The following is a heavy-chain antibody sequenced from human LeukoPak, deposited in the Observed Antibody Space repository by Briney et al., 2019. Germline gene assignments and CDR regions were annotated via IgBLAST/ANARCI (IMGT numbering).Heavy chain of an antibody. CDR1: GYTFTGYY. V-gene: IGHV1-2*02. CDR3: AREYSSSSGKAFDI. J-gene: IGHJ3*02. Sequence: ASVKVSCKASGYTFTGYYMHWVRQAPGQGLEWMGWINPNSGNTNYAQKFQGRVTMTRDTSISTAYMELRRLRSDDTAVYYCAREYSSSSGKAFDIWGQGTLVTVSS. CDR2: INPNSGNT. D-gene: IGHD6-6*01.